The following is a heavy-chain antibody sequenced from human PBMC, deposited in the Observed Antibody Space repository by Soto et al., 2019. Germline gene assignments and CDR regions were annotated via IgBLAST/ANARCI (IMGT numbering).Heavy chain of an antibody. CDR3: ARRPPPIRVDAFDI. V-gene: IGHV5-51*01. CDR2: IYPGDSDT. J-gene: IGHJ3*02. Sequence: DLLKGSSKFSGCSFASYLFGLVRQMPGKGLEWMGIIYPGDSDTRYSPSFQGQVTISADKSISTAYLQWSSLKASDTAMYYCARRPPPIRVDAFDISGQGTMVTGSS. CDR1: GCSFASYL. D-gene: IGHD1-20*01.